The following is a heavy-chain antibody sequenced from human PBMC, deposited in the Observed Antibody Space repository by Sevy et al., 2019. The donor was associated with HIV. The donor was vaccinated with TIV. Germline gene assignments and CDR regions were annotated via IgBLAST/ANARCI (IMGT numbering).Heavy chain of an antibody. CDR1: GGSISSYY. CDR2: MYYRGIT. CDR3: ARMNDSASAPGSWFDP. V-gene: IGHV4-59*01. J-gene: IGHJ5*02. D-gene: IGHD3-16*01. Sequence: SEILSLTCTVSGGSISSYYWSWIRQPPGKGLEWIAYMYYRGITNYSPSLKSRLTISIDTSKNHFSLKLRSVTAADTAVYYCARMNDSASAPGSWFDPWGQGTLVTVSS.